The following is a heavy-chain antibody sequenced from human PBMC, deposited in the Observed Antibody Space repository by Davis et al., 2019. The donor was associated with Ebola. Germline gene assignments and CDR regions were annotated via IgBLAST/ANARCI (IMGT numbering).Heavy chain of an antibody. CDR1: GFTFSNYG. V-gene: IGHV3-33*01. CDR2: IWYDGSNK. CDR3: ARGTFGGSYYFDY. D-gene: IGHD1-26*01. Sequence: GGSLSLSCAASGFTFSNYGMHWVRQAPGKGLDGVAVIWYDGSNKYYADSVTGRFTISRDNSKNTLYLQMNSLRAEDTAVYYCARGTFGGSYYFDYWGQGTLVTVSS. J-gene: IGHJ4*02.